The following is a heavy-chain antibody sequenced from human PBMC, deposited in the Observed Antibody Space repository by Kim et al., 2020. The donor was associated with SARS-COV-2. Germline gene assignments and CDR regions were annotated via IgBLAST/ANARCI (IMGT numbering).Heavy chain of an antibody. Sequence: IPGLASYDTMFQGRVTITADKSTSTAYMELSSLRSEDTAVYYCARDLTSHWGQGTLVTVSS. CDR3: ARDLTSH. J-gene: IGHJ4*02. D-gene: IGHD7-27*01. CDR2: IPGLA. V-gene: IGHV1-69*04.